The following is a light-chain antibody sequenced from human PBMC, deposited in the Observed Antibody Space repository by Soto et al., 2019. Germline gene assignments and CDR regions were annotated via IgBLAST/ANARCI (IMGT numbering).Light chain of an antibody. J-gene: IGLJ2*01. CDR3: SSYTSSRTTVV. V-gene: IGLV2-14*01. CDR1: SSDVGGYNY. Sequence: QSALTQPASVSGSPGQSITISCTGTSSDVGGYNYVSWYQQHPGKAPKLMIYDVSNRPSGVSDRFSGSKSGNTASLTISGLPAEDEADYYCSSYTSSRTTVVFGGGTKLTVL. CDR2: DVS.